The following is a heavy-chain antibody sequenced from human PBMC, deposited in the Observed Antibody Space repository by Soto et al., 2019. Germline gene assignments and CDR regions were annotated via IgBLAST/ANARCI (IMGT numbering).Heavy chain of an antibody. J-gene: IGHJ6*02. CDR1: GFSFSTYN. CDR3: ARWSSAMDV. CDR2: ISSRSSTI. V-gene: IGHV3-48*02. Sequence: PGGSLRLSCAASGFSFSTYNMNWVRQAPGRGLEWVSYISSRSSTIYHADSVKGRFTISRDNAKNSLYLQMDSLRDEDTAVYFCARWSSAMDVWGQGTSVTVSS. D-gene: IGHD2-15*01.